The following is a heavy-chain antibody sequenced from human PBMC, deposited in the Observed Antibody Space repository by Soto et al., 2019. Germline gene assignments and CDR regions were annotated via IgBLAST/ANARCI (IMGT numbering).Heavy chain of an antibody. CDR3: ARVALMTGLDVFDI. Sequence: DLEWIGYIFYSGNTYYNPSLKSRASISIDTSRNQFSLKLTSVTAADTAVYYCARVALMTGLDVFDIWGHGTVVSVSS. D-gene: IGHD3-9*01. CDR2: IFYSGNT. J-gene: IGHJ3*02. V-gene: IGHV4-31*02.